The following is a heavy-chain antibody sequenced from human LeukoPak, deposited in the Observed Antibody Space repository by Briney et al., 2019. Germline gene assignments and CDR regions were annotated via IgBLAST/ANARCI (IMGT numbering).Heavy chain of an antibody. V-gene: IGHV3-48*04. D-gene: IGHD6-19*01. J-gene: IGHJ4*02. Sequence: PGGSLRLSCAASGFTFSSYSMNWVRQAPGKGLEWVSYISSSSSTIYYADSVKGRFTISRDNAKNSLYLQMNSLRAEDTAVYYCARGRDSSGWYLKNYFDYWGQGTLVTVSS. CDR2: ISSSSSTI. CDR1: GFTFSSYS. CDR3: ARGRDSSGWYLKNYFDY.